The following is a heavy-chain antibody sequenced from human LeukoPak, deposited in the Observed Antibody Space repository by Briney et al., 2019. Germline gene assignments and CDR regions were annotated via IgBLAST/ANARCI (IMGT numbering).Heavy chain of an antibody. CDR1: GFTFSSYA. CDR2: ISGGGGST. CDR3: AKGGYCSSTSCYGDWFDP. V-gene: IGHV3-23*01. J-gene: IGHJ5*02. Sequence: GGSLRLSCAASGFTFSSYAMSWVRQAPGKGLEWVSAISGGGGSTYYADSVKGRLTISRDNSKNTLYLQMNSLRAEDTAVYYCAKGGYCSSTSCYGDWFDPWGQGTLVTVSS. D-gene: IGHD2-2*01.